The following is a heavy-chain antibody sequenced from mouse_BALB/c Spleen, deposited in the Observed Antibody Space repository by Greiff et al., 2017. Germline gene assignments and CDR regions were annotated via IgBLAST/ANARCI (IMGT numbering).Heavy chain of an antibody. J-gene: IGHJ4*01. D-gene: IGHD1-1*01. CDR2: INPNNGGT. Sequence: VQLKQSGPELVKPGASVKIPCKASGYTFTDYNMDWVKQSHGKSLEWIGDINPNNGGTIYNQKFKGKATLTVDKSSSTAYMELRSLTSEDTAVYYCARGVTTVVDFPYAMDYWGQGTSVTVSS. V-gene: IGHV1-18*01. CDR3: ARGVTTVVDFPYAMDY. CDR1: GYTFTDYN.